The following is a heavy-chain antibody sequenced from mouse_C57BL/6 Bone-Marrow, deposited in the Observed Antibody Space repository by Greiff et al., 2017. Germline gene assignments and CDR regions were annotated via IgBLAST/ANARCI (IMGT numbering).Heavy chain of an antibody. CDR3: ARKGDYGSSQYYFDC. CDR1: GYTFTDYY. J-gene: IGHJ2*01. Sequence: VQLQPSGPVLVKPGASVKMSCKASGYTFTDYYMNWVKQSHGKSLEWIGVINPYNGGTSYNQQFKGKATLTVDKSSSTAYMELNSLTSEDSAVYYCARKGDYGSSQYYFDCWGEGTTLTVSS. CDR2: INPYNGGT. V-gene: IGHV1-19*01. D-gene: IGHD1-1*01.